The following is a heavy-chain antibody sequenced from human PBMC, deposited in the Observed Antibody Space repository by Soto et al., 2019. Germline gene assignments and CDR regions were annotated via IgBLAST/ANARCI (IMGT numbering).Heavy chain of an antibody. Sequence: QVKLVQSGAEVKNPGASVKVSCKASGYTFTRYGIGWARQAPGQGLEWMGWINTYNGNTNYAQNVQGRVTLTTDTSASTAYMELRGLRSNDPAIYYCAMVDVYVTPSPQDVWGHGTTVIVAS. D-gene: IGHD3-16*01. CDR1: GYTFTRYG. CDR2: INTYNGNT. J-gene: IGHJ6*02. CDR3: AMVDVYVTPSPQDV. V-gene: IGHV1-18*01.